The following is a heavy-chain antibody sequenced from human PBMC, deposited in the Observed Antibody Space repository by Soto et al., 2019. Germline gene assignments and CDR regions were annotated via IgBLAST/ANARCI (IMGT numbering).Heavy chain of an antibody. CDR3: AREGMSRPRWVFDY. V-gene: IGHV3-64*01. D-gene: IGHD6-13*01. CDR1: GFTFGSYP. Sequence: EVQLVESGGGVVQPGGSLRLSCAASGFTFGSYPMHWVRQAPGKGLEYVSAISTNGDSTFYANSVKGRFTISRDNSKNTLYPQMGSLRAEDMGVYYCAREGMSRPRWVFDYWGQGTLVTASS. J-gene: IGHJ4*02. CDR2: ISTNGDST.